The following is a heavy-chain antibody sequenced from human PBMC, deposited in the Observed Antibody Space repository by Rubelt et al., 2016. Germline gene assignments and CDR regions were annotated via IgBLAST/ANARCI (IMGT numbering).Heavy chain of an antibody. V-gene: IGHV3-43*02. CDR1: GFTFEDYA. CDR3: AKAGERFTVAGHLDY. J-gene: IGHJ4*02. Sequence: ELQLVESGGGVVQPGGSLRLSCAASGFTFEDYAMHWVRQVPGKGLEWVSLISVDGGSTYFADLVKGRFTTARDNCEEYLFLQMNSLRTEDIAVYYCAKAGERFTVAGHLDYWGQGTLVTVSS. CDR2: ISVDGGST. D-gene: IGHD6-19*01.